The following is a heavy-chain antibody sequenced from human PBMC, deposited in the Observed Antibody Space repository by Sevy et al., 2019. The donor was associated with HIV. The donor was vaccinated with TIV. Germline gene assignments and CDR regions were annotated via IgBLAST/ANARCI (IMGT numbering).Heavy chain of an antibody. CDR2: VYYTGGT. CDR1: GGSINSDH. Sequence: SETLSLTCTVSGGSINSDHWNWIRQPPGKGLEWIGYVYYTGGTNYNPSLKNRVTISVDRTKNQFSLKRTSVTASDTAGYYCARRNDFDIWGQGTMVTVSS. V-gene: IGHV4-59*08. J-gene: IGHJ3*02. CDR3: ARRNDFDI.